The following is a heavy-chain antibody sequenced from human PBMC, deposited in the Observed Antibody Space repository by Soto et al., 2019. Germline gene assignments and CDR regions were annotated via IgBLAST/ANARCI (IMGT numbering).Heavy chain of an antibody. J-gene: IGHJ3*02. D-gene: IGHD1-1*01. Sequence: SETLSLTCTVSGGSINNYHWNWIRQPPGKGLEWIGFISYSGNTSYSPSLQSRVIMSLDTSKYQVSLKLTFGTVADTALFYCARWGRTETTAVDAFDIWGQGTMVTVSS. V-gene: IGHV4-59*01. CDR2: ISYSGNT. CDR3: ARWGRTETTAVDAFDI. CDR1: GGSINNYH.